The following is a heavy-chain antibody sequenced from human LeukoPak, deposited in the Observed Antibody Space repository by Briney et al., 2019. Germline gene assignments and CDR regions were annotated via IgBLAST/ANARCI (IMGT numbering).Heavy chain of an antibody. J-gene: IGHJ5*02. D-gene: IGHD5-18*01. V-gene: IGHV1-69*13. CDR3: ARKNTAMVFHWFDP. Sequence: SVKVSCKASGGTFSSYAISWVRQAPGQGLEWMGGIIPIFGTANYAQKFQGRVTIAADESTSTAYMELRSLRSDDTAVYYCARKNTAMVFHWFDPWGQGTLVTVSS. CDR1: GGTFSSYA. CDR2: IIPIFGTA.